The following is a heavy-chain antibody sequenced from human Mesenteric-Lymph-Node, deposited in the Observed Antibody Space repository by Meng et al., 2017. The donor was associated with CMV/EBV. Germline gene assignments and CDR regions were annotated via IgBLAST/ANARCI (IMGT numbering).Heavy chain of an antibody. V-gene: IGHV5-51*01. J-gene: IGHJ4*02. CDR2: IYPGDSDT. D-gene: IGHD3-22*01. Sequence: GYNFATYWIAWVRQMPGKGPECMGIIYPGDSDTRYSPSFQGQATISADKSLSTAFLQLNSLRASDSVKYYCARMLGDSSGYFLDYWGQGTLVTVSS. CDR1: GYNFATYW. CDR3: ARMLGDSSGYFLDY.